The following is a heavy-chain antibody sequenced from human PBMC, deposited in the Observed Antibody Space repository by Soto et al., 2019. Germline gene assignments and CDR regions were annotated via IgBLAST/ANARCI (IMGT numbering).Heavy chain of an antibody. CDR2: ISADGSKK. CDR1: GFTFSSYG. J-gene: IGHJ3*02. D-gene: IGHD1-26*01. V-gene: IGHV3-30*18. Sequence: QVQLVESGGGVVQPGRSLRLSCAASGFTFSSYGMHWVRQAPGKGPEWVAVISADGSKKHYADNVKGRFTISRDDAKNMLYLQMNSLRADETALYYCAKDPTIAPRWDLEIWGQGTLVTVSS. CDR3: AKDPTIAPRWDLEI.